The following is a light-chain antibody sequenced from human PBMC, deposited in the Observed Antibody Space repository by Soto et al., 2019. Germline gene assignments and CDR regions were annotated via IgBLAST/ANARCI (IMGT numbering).Light chain of an antibody. J-gene: IGKJ1*01. Sequence: EIVMTQSPATLSVTPGERATLSCRASENDHNNVAWYQHRPGQAPRLLIYGAFSRATGIPARFSGSGSGTQFTLTITSLQSEDFAVYYCQQSYSSPPTFGQGTKVEIK. CDR3: QQSYSSPPT. V-gene: IGKV3-15*01. CDR2: GAF. CDR1: ENDHNN.